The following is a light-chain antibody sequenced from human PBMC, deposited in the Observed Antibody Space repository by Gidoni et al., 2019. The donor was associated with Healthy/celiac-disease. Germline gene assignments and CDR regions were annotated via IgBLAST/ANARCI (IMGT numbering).Light chain of an antibody. CDR1: SNNVDTEG. CDR3: SAWDSSLSAWV. J-gene: IGLJ3*02. Sequence: QAGLTQPPSVSKGLRQTATLTCTGNSNNVDTEGAAWLQQHQGHPPKLLSYRNNNRPSGISERFSASRSGNTASLTITGLQPEDEADYYCSAWDSSLSAWVCGGGTKLTVI. V-gene: IGLV10-54*04. CDR2: RNN.